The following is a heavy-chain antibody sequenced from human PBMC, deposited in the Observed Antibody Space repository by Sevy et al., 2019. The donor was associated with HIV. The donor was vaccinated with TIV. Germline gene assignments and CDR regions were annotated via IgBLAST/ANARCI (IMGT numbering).Heavy chain of an antibody. CDR2: INPNSGGT. CDR1: GYTLTELS. CDR3: ASPVVVTAISYYYGMDV. V-gene: IGHV1-2*02. J-gene: IGHJ6*02. D-gene: IGHD2-21*02. Sequence: ASVKVSCKVSGYTLTELSMHWVRRAPGKGLEWMGWINPNSGGTNYAQKFQGRVTMTRDTSISTAYMELSRLRSDDTAVYYCASPVVVTAISYYYGMDVWGQGTTVTVSS.